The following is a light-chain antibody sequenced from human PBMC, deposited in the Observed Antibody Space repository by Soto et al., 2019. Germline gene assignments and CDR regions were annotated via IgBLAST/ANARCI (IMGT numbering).Light chain of an antibody. J-gene: IGLJ3*02. CDR2: EVS. CDR3: SSYTASGTPV. Sequence: QSALTQPASVSGSPGQSITISCTGTGSDVGGYNYLSWYQQHPGKAPKVMIYEVSNRPSGVSNRFFGSKSGNTASLTISGLQAEDEAEYFCSSYTASGTPVFGGGTKLTVL. CDR1: GSDVGGYNY. V-gene: IGLV2-14*01.